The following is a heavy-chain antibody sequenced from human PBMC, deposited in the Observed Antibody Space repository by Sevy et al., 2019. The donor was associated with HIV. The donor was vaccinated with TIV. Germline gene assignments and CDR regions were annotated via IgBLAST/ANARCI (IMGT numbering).Heavy chain of an antibody. Sequence: GGSLRLSCAASGFTFSSYSMNWVRQAPGKGLEWVSYISSSSSTIYYADSVKGRFTISRDNAKNSLYLQMNSLRAEDTAVHYCARAVRYYDFWSGYYNPNYYYYGMDVWGQGTTVTVSS. J-gene: IGHJ6*02. CDR2: ISSSSSTI. CDR1: GFTFSSYS. V-gene: IGHV3-48*01. CDR3: ARAVRYYDFWSGYYNPNYYYYGMDV. D-gene: IGHD3-3*01.